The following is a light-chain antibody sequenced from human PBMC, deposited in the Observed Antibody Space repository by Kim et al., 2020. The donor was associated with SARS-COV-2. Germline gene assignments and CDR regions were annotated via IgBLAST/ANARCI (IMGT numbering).Light chain of an antibody. Sequence: DIQMTQSPSSLSASVGDRVTITCRASQSISSYLNWYQQKPGKAPKLLIYAASSLQSGVPSRFSGSGSGTDFILTISSLQPEDFATYYCQQSYSTPQAWTFGQGTKVDIK. J-gene: IGKJ1*01. V-gene: IGKV1-39*01. CDR3: QQSYSTPQAWT. CDR1: QSISSY. CDR2: AAS.